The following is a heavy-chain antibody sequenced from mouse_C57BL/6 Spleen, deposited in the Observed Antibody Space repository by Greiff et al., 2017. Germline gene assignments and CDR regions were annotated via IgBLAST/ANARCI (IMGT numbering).Heavy chain of an antibody. CDR3: ARGYDYDEGAWVAY. CDR2: IDPSDSET. J-gene: IGHJ3*01. Sequence: QVQLQQPGAELVRPGSSVKLSCKASGYTFTSYWMHWVKQRPIQGLEWIGNIDPSDSETHYNQKFKDKATLTVDKSSSTAYMQLSSLTSEDSAVYYCARGYDYDEGAWVAYWGQGTLVTVSA. CDR1: GYTFTSYW. D-gene: IGHD2-4*01. V-gene: IGHV1-52*01.